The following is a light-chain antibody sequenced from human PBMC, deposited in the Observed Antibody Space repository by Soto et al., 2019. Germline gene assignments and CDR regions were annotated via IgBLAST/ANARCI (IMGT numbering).Light chain of an antibody. V-gene: IGKV3-20*01. Sequence: DIVLTQSPDTLSLSPGERATLSCRASQSISSYLAWYQQKPGQAPRLLIYGASRRATGIPDRFSGSGSGTDFTLAISRLEPGDSAVYFCQQCDTSPWTFGKGTKVEIK. CDR3: QQCDTSPWT. CDR1: QSISSY. CDR2: GAS. J-gene: IGKJ1*01.